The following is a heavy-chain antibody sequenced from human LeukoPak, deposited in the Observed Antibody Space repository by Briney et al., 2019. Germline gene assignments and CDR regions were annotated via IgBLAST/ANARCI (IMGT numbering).Heavy chain of an antibody. J-gene: IGHJ4*02. CDR3: ARGHDYGDNPLDY. CDR2: ISSSSSYT. V-gene: IGHV3-11*05. CDR1: GFTFSDCY. D-gene: IGHD4-23*01. Sequence: PGGSLRLSCAASGFTFSDCYMSWIRQAPGKGLEWVSYISSSSSYTNYADSVKGRFTISRDNAKNSLYLQMNSLRAGDTAVYYCARGHDYGDNPLDYWGQGTLVAVSS.